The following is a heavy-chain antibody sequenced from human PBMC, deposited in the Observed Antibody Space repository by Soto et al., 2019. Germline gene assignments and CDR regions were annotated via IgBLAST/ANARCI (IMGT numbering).Heavy chain of an antibody. CDR3: ARGYYDSSGYYWVFDY. CDR2: ISGDGGST. V-gene: IGHV3-23*01. D-gene: IGHD3-22*01. Sequence: PGGSPRLSCAASGFTFSSYSMNWVRQAPGKGLEWVSVISGDGGSTYYADSVKGRFTISRDNSKNTLYLQMNSLRAEDTAVYYCARGYYDSSGYYWVFDYWGQGTLVTVSS. CDR1: GFTFSSYS. J-gene: IGHJ4*02.